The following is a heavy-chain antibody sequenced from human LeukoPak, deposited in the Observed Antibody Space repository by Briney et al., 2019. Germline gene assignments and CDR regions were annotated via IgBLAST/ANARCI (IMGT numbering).Heavy chain of an antibody. CDR2: IRYDESNK. Sequence: GGSLRLSCAASGFIFSNYGMHWVRQAPGKGLEWVAFIRYDESNKFYADSVKGRFTISRDNSKNTLYLQMNSLRAEDTAVYYCAKDPGLQDRFWGQGTLVTVSS. CDR3: AKDPGLQDRF. D-gene: IGHD4-11*01. J-gene: IGHJ4*02. CDR1: GFIFSNYG. V-gene: IGHV3-30*02.